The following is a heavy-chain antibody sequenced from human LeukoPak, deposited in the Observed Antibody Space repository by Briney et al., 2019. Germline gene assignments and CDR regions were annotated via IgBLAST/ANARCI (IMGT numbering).Heavy chain of an antibody. Sequence: SETLSLTCTVSGASVTDGAYYWGWIRQHPGKGLEWIGYISDSGTTYYSPSLKSRVTISQDTSKNQFSLQLRSVTAADTAVYYCARRTPWLVSGTFDCWGQGTLVTVSS. J-gene: IGHJ4*02. V-gene: IGHV4-31*03. D-gene: IGHD6-19*01. CDR3: ARRTPWLVSGTFDC. CDR2: ISDSGTT. CDR1: GASVTDGAYY.